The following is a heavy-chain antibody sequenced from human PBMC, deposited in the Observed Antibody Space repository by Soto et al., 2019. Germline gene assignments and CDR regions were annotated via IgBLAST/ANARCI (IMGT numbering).Heavy chain of an antibody. Sequence: GGSLRLSCAVSGFTFRWFGMNWVRQAPGKGLEWVARISNDGSNEYYVDSVKGRFTISRDNSKNTLYLQMDSLRAEDTAVYYCAKGDVRGIIPSYFDYWGRGTLVTVSS. CDR2: ISNDGSNE. J-gene: IGHJ4*02. V-gene: IGHV3-30*18. CDR3: AKGDVRGIIPSYFDY. D-gene: IGHD3-10*01. CDR1: GFTFRWFG.